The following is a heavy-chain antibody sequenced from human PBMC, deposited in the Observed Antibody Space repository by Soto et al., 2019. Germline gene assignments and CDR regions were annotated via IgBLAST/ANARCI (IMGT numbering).Heavy chain of an antibody. V-gene: IGHV3-30*18. CDR2: ISFDGLKK. CDR1: GHTFHRYG. CDR3: AQDRSGSYPFYYWMDV. D-gene: IGHD1-26*01. J-gene: IGHJ6*02. Sequence: GGSLRLSCAASGHTFHRYGMHWVRQAPGKGLEWVAVISFDGLKKYYADSVKGRLTISRDNSNTTLFLQMNTLRPEDTAVYYCAQDRSGSYPFYYWMDVWGQGTTVTVSS.